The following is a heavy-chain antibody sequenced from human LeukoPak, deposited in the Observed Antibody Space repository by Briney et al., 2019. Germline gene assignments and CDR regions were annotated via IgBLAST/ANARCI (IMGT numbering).Heavy chain of an antibody. V-gene: IGHV3-9*01. CDR3: ARMSGSHLDY. J-gene: IGHJ4*02. CDR2: ISWNSGSI. CDR1: GFTFDDYA. D-gene: IGHD1-26*01. Sequence: GGSLRLSCAASGFTFDDYAMHWVRQAPGKGLEWVSGISWNSGSIGYADSVKGRFTISRDNSKNTLYMQMDSLRADDTAVYYCARMSGSHLDYWGQGTLVTVSS.